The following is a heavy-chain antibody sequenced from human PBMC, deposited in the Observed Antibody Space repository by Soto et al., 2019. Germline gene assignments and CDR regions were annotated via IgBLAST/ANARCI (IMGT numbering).Heavy chain of an antibody. CDR1: GGTFSSYA. J-gene: IGHJ5*02. CDR3: ARDPAHVDSIAALQALNWFDP. D-gene: IGHD6-6*01. Sequence: SVKVSCKASGGTFSSYAISWVRQAPGQGLEWMGGIIPIFGTANYAQKFQGRVTITADESTSTAYMELSSLRSEDTAVYYCARDPAHVDSIAALQALNWFDPSGQGTLVTVSS. CDR2: IIPIFGTA. V-gene: IGHV1-69*13.